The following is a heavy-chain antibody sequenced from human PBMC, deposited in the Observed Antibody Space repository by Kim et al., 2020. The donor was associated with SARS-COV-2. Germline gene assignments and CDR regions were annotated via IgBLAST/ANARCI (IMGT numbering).Heavy chain of an antibody. D-gene: IGHD3-16*02. J-gene: IGHJ6*02. Sequence: GGSLRLSCAASGFTFSDYYMSWIRPAPGKVLEWVSYISSSSYPTYADSVKGRFTISRDNAKNSLYLQMNSLRAEDTAVYYCARVGYDYVWGSYRDYYYYYGMGVWGQGTTVTVSS. V-gene: IGHV3-11*05. CDR1: GFTFSDYY. CDR3: ARVGYDYVWGSYRDYYYYYGMGV. CDR2: ISSSSYP.